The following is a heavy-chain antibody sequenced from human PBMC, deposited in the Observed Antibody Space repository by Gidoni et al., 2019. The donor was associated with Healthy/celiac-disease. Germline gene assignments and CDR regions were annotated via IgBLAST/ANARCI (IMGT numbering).Heavy chain of an antibody. J-gene: IGHJ4*02. D-gene: IGHD6-6*01. V-gene: IGHV1-69*01. CDR1: GAIFGSYA. CDR3: ARISSIAAPRIDY. Sequence: QVQLVQSGADVNKPGSSVKVSGKPSGAIFGSYALSWGRQAPGQGLEWMGGIIPIFATANYAQKFQGRVTITADESTSTAYMELSSLRSEDTAVYYCARISSIAAPRIDYWGQGTLVTVSS. CDR2: IIPIFATA.